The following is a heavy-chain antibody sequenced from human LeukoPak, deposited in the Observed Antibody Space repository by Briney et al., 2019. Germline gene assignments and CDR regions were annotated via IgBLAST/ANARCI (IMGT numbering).Heavy chain of an antibody. V-gene: IGHV3-23*02. CDR3: ARASWVSSADAVR. CDR1: GLSFRTFA. J-gene: IGHJ4*02. CDR2: MKGTGER. D-gene: IGHD3-16*01. Sequence: GGSLTLSCAASGLSFRTFAMSWVRQAPAGGREWLSSMKGTGERFYGDSVRGRFTLSRDDSRNTVYLQLNNLRVEDTAVYYCARASWVSSADAVRWGQGTVVTVSS.